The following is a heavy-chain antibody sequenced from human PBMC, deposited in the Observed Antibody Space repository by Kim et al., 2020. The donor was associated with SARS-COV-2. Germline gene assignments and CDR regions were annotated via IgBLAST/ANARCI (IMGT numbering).Heavy chain of an antibody. J-gene: IGHJ4*02. CDR1: GASIRSYF. CDR3: AGVSNYGVYAIVY. D-gene: IGHD3-10*01. CDR2: VFHTVRA. V-gene: IGHV4-59*13. Sequence: SETLSLTCTVSGASIRSYFWSWVRQPPRKGLEWLGYVFHTVRASSNPSLQSRVTMSVDAPNNQISLRLTSVTAADTAIYFCAGVSNYGVYAIVYWCRGMLATLS.